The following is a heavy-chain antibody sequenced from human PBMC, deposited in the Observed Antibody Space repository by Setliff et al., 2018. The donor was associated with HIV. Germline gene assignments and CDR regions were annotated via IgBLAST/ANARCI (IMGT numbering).Heavy chain of an antibody. CDR3: ARGSSYGY. J-gene: IGHJ4*02. V-gene: IGHV4-39*07. CDR1: GGSISSSSYY. Sequence: SETLSLTCTVSGGSISSSSYYWSWIRQPPGKGLEWIGEINHSGSTNYNPSLKSRVTISVDTSKNQFSLKLNSVTAADTAVYYCARGSSYGYWGQGTLVTVSS. CDR2: INHSGST. D-gene: IGHD4-17*01.